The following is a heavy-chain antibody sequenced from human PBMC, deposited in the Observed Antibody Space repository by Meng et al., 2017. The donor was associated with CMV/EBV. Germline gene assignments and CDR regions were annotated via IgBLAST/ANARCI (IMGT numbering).Heavy chain of an antibody. V-gene: IGHV4-59*08. CDR2: IYYSGST. CDR3: ARAFYDFWSGYSSFDP. D-gene: IGHD3-3*01. Sequence: SETLSLTCTVSGGSISSYYWSWIRQPPGKGLEWIGYIYYSGSTNYNPSLKSRVTISVDTSKNQFSLKLSSVTAADTAVYYCARAFYDFWSGYSSFDPWGQGTLVTVSS. J-gene: IGHJ5*02. CDR1: GGSISSYY.